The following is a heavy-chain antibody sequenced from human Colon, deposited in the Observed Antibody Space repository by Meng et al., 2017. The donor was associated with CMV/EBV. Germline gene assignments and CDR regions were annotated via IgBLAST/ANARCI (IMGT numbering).Heavy chain of an antibody. CDR3: TRGQAIIYV. CDR2: IKQDGSEQ. J-gene: IGHJ4*02. D-gene: IGHD3-9*01. Sequence: GGSLRLSCVTSGFTFTQYWMSWVRQVPGKGLEWVANIKQDGSEQNYVDSVKGRFTISRDNAKNSLYLQMNSLRAEDTAGYYCTRGQAIIYVWGQGTEVTVSS. CDR1: GFTFTQYW. V-gene: IGHV3-7*01.